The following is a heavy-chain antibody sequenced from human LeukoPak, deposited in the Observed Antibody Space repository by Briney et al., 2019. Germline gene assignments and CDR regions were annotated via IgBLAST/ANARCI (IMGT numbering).Heavy chain of an antibody. J-gene: IGHJ1*01. CDR3: ARAPSEIGGYYPEYFRH. CDR1: GFTFSTYW. CDR2: IKSYGGT. D-gene: IGHD3-22*01. Sequence: GGSLRLSCAASGFTFSTYWMHWVRQAPGKGLVWVSRIKSYGGTNYADSVKGRFTISRDNAKNTVSLQMNSLRPEDTGVYYCARAPSEIGGYYPEYFRHWGQGTLVTVSS. V-gene: IGHV3-74*01.